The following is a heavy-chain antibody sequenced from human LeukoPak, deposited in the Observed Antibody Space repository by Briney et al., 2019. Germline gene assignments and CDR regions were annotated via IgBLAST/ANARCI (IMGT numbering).Heavy chain of an antibody. J-gene: IGHJ4*02. Sequence: GGSLRLSCAASGFTFDDYGMHWVRQAPGKSLEWVSSISWNSASVGYVDSVKGRFTISRDNAKNSLYLQMNSLRAEDTALYYCAKDYGYSSSWYDYWGQGTLVTVSS. CDR3: AKDYGYSSSWYDY. CDR1: GFTFDDYG. D-gene: IGHD6-13*01. V-gene: IGHV3-9*01. CDR2: ISWNSASV.